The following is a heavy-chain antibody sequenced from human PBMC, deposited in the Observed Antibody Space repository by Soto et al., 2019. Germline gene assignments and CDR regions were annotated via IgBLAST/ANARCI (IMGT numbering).Heavy chain of an antibody. Sequence: GGSLRLSCATSEFTFSDYNMNWVRQAPGKGLEWVSRITSSGNTVYYADSVRGRFTISRDNAKNSLYLQMNSLRDEDAAVYYCARGHSNGGTFFDYWGQGTLVTV. D-gene: IGHD3-16*01. V-gene: IGHV3-48*02. CDR3: ARGHSNGGTFFDY. J-gene: IGHJ4*02. CDR1: EFTFSDYN. CDR2: ITSSGNTV.